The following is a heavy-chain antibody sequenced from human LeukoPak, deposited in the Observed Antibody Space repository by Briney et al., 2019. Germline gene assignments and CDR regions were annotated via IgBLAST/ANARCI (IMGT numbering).Heavy chain of an antibody. Sequence: SVKVSCKASGGTFSSYAISWVRQAPGQGLEWMGGIIPIFGTANYAQKFQGRVTITADESTCTAYMELSSLRSEDTAVYYCAREAAALYYFDYWGQGTLVTVSS. CDR1: GGTFSSYA. CDR2: IIPIFGTA. V-gene: IGHV1-69*13. CDR3: AREAAALYYFDY. J-gene: IGHJ4*02. D-gene: IGHD6-13*01.